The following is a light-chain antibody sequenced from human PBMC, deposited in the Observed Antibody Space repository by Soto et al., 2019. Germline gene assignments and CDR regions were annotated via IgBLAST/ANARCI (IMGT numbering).Light chain of an antibody. CDR1: SSNIGAGHD. Sequence: QSVLTQPPSVSGAPGQRVTISCTGTSSNIGAGHDVHWYQQPPGTAPKLLIFRNNNRASGVPGRFSGARSGTSASLAITGLQTGDEADYYYQSFDSSLSGWVFGGGTKLTVL. V-gene: IGLV1-40*01. CDR3: QSFDSSLSGWV. CDR2: RNN. J-gene: IGLJ3*02.